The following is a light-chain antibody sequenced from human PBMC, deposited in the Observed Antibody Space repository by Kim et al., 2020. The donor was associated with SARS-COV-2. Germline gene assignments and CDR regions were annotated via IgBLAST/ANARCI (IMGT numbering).Light chain of an antibody. CDR2: AAS. Sequence: DIQMTQSPSSLAASVGDRVTIACRAGQSISTYLNWYQQKPGKAPKLLIYAASTLQSGVPSRFSGSGSGTDFTLTISSLQPEEFATYYCQQSHTAPLLTFGGGTKLEI. CDR3: QQSHTAPLLT. V-gene: IGKV1-39*01. J-gene: IGKJ4*01. CDR1: QSISTY.